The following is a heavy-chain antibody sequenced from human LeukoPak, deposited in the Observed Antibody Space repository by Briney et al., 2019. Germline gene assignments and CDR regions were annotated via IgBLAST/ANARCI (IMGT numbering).Heavy chain of an antibody. J-gene: IGHJ4*02. V-gene: IGHV3-7*01. CDR1: GFTFSSYW. D-gene: IGHD1-26*01. CDR2: IKQDGSEI. CDR3: ARDKIVGASYFDY. Sequence: GGSLRLSCAASGFTFSSYWMSWVRQAPGKGLEWVANIKQDGSEIYYVDSVKGRFTISRDNAKNSLFLQMNSLRAEDTALYYCARDKIVGASYFDYWGQGTLVTVSS.